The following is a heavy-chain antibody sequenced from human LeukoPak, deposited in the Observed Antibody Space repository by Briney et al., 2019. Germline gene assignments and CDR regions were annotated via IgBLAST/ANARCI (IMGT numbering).Heavy chain of an antibody. CDR2: ISSSGSTI. CDR3: ARGLHYYDAGGYYYPDAFDI. CDR1: GFTFSNYW. Sequence: GGSLRLSCAASGFTFSNYWMHWVRQAPGKGLEWVSYISSSGSTIYYADSVKGRFTISRDNAKNSLYLQMNSLRAEDTAVYYCARGLHYYDAGGYYYPDAFDIWGQGTLVTVSS. J-gene: IGHJ3*02. D-gene: IGHD3-22*01. V-gene: IGHV3-48*01.